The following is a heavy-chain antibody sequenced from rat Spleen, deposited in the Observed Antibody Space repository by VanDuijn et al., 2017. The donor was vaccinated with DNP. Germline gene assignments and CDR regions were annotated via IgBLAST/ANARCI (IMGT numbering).Heavy chain of an antibody. CDR2: INSSGGST. V-gene: IGHV5S13*01. CDR1: GFTFSDYD. D-gene: IGHD1-12*02. J-gene: IGHJ4*01. CDR3: ARRLYGSYAIDA. Sequence: EVQLVESGGGLVQPGRSLKLSCVVSGFTFSDYDMAWVRQAPTKGLEWVASINSSGGSTYYRDSVKGRFTVSRVNAKNTLYRQMDSLRSEYLATYYCARRLYGSYAIDAWGQGTSVTVSS.